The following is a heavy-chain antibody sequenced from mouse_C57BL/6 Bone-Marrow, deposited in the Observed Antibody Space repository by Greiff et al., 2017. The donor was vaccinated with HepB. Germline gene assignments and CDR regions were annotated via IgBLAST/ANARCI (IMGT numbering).Heavy chain of an antibody. CDR2: IDPENGDT. Sequence: VQLQQSGAELVRPGASVKLSCTASGFNIKDDYMHWVKQRPEQGLEWIGWIDPENGDTEYASKFQGKATITADTSSNTAYLQLSSLTSEDTAVYYCTTYIGGHYYAMDYWGQGTSVTVSS. J-gene: IGHJ4*01. V-gene: IGHV14-4*01. CDR3: TTYIGGHYYAMDY. CDR1: GFNIKDDY. D-gene: IGHD2-14*01.